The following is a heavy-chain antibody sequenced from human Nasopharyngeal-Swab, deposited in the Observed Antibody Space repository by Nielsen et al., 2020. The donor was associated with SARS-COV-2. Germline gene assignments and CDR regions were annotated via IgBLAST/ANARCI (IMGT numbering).Heavy chain of an antibody. V-gene: IGHV3-72*01. J-gene: IGHJ6*02. Sequence: GGSLRLSCAASGFTFSDHYMDWVRQAPGKGLEWVGRTRNKANGYTTEYAASVKGRFTISRDDSKNSLYLQMNSLKTEDTAVYYCARGYCSGGSCPPGYYGMDVWGQGTTVTVSS. D-gene: IGHD2-15*01. CDR2: TRNKANGYTT. CDR1: GFTFSDHY. CDR3: ARGYCSGGSCPPGYYGMDV.